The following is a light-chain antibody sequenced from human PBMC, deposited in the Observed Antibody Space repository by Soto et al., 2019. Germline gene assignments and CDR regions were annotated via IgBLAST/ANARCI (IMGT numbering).Light chain of an antibody. Sequence: DIQLTQSPSSLSASVGDRVTITCRASQGIRNDLAWYQQKPGKAPKRLIYAASSLQSGVPSRFSGSGSGTDFTLTISGLPPEDLAVYYCLQHNRSPPTFGQGTKVDIK. J-gene: IGKJ1*01. CDR1: QGIRND. V-gene: IGKV1-17*01. CDR2: AAS. CDR3: LQHNRSPPT.